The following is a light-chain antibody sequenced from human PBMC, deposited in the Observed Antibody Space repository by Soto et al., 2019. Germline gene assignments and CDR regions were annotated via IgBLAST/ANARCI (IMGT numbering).Light chain of an antibody. CDR3: QQYNNCPQT. J-gene: IGKJ1*01. Sequence: LTQAPDTLSVSPGERATLSCRASQAINNKVAWYQQKQGQVPRVLIYGASTRAGDVPARFSGGGSGTEFTLTISSLQSEDFAEYHCQQYNNCPQTFGQGTKVDI. CDR2: GAS. CDR1: QAINNK. V-gene: IGKV3-15*01.